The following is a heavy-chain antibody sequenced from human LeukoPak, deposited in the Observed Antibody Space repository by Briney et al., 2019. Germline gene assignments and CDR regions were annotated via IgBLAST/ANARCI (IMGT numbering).Heavy chain of an antibody. D-gene: IGHD3-3*01. CDR1: GGSFSGYY. V-gene: IGHV4-34*01. CDR3: ASNPSITIFGVVMDYYYYGMDA. Sequence: SETLSLTCAVYGGSFSGYYWSWMRQPPGKGLEWIGEINHSGSTNYNPSLKSRVTISVDTSKNQFSLKLSSVTAADTAVYYCASNPSITIFGVVMDYYYYGMDAWGQGTTVTVSS. J-gene: IGHJ6*02. CDR2: INHSGST.